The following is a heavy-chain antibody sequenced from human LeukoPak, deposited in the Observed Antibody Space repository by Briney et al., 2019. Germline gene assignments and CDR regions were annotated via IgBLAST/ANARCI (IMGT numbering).Heavy chain of an antibody. CDR2: ITHSRGT. J-gene: IGHJ4*01. Sequence: SETLSLTCAVYGGSLSGSSWSWSRDPPGKGLEGNVKITHSRGTNSNPYLKTRVTSSVDSSKSQFSLRLSSVTAADSAVDYCTWRGYSYGFDDGGQGTLVTAPS. D-gene: IGHD5-18*01. CDR1: GGSLSGSS. V-gene: IGHV4-34*01. CDR3: TWRGYSYGFDD.